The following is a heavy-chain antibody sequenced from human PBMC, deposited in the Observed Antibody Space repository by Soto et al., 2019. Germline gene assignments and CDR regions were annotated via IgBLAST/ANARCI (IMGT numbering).Heavy chain of an antibody. V-gene: IGHV1-69*13. CDR1: GGTFSSYA. D-gene: IGHD3-22*01. J-gene: IGHJ4*02. CDR2: IIPIFGTA. CDR3: ARDEDYYDSSGYYSCDY. Sequence: ASVKVSCKASGGTFSSYAISWVRQAPGQGLEWMGGIIPIFGTANYAQKFQGRVTITADESTSTAYMELSSLRSEDTAVYYCARDEDYYDSSGYYSCDYWGQGTLVTVSS.